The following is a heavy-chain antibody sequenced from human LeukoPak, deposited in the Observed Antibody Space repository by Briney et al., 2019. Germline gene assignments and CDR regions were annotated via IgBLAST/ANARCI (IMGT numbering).Heavy chain of an antibody. Sequence: SVKVYCKASGCTFTGYYMPWVRQAPGQGLEWMGGTIPIFGTAIYAQKFQGRVTITADKSTSTAYMELSRLRSEDTAVYYCARARPIALAGITGGGNYYYYYMDVWGKGTTVTVSS. CDR2: TIPIFGTA. J-gene: IGHJ6*03. D-gene: IGHD6-19*01. V-gene: IGHV1-69*06. CDR3: ARARPIALAGITGGGNYYYYYMDV. CDR1: GCTFTGYY.